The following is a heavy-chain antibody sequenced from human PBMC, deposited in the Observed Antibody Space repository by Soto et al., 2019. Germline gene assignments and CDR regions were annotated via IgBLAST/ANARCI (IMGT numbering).Heavy chain of an antibody. CDR3: ATGKVGATTGRVYYYYYGMDV. CDR1: GYTLTELS. Sequence: ASVKVSCKVSGYTLTELSMHWVRQAPGKGLEWMGGFDPEDGETIYAQKFQGRVTMTEDTSTDTAYMELSSLRSEDTAVYYCATGKVGATTGRVYYYYYGMDVWGQGTTVTVSS. J-gene: IGHJ6*02. D-gene: IGHD1-26*01. V-gene: IGHV1-24*01. CDR2: FDPEDGET.